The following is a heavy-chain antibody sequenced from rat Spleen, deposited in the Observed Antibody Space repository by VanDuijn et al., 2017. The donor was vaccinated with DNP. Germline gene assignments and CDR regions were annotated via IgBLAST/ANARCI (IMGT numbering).Heavy chain of an antibody. D-gene: IGHD1-1*01. J-gene: IGHJ3*01. CDR1: GYSITSNY. CDR3: ASTQYSGDVNWCGY. CDR2: ISYGGST. V-gene: IGHV3-1*01. Sequence: EVQLQESGPGLVKPSQSLSLTCSVTGYSITSNYWGWIRKFPGSEMEWIGHISYGGSTRYNPSLKSRISITRYTSKNQFLLQLNSLTNEDTATYYCASTQYSGDVNWCGYWGQGTLVTVSS.